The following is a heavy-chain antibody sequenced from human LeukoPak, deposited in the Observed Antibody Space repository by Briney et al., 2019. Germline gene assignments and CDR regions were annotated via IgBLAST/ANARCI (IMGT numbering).Heavy chain of an antibody. D-gene: IGHD1-20*01. CDR3: ARVRDNWTRAYFFSYMDF. V-gene: IGHV4-34*01. CDR2: INRGGST. Sequence: TASETLSLTCAVSGGSLSGYYWSWIRQPPGKGLEWIGEINRGGSTKYNPSLKSRLTISVDTSRNQFSLQLRSVTAADTAVYYCARVRDNWTRAYFFSYMDFWGKGTMVTVSS. CDR1: GGSLSGYY. J-gene: IGHJ6*03.